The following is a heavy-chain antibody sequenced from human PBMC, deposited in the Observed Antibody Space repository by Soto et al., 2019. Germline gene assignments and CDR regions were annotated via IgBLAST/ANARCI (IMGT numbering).Heavy chain of an antibody. Sequence: QVQLVESGGGVVQPGRSLRLSCAASGFTFSSYGMHWVRQAPGKGLEWVAVISYDGSNKYYADSVKGRFTISRDNSKNTLYLQMNSLRAADTAVYYCAKDGRIQLYYFDYWGQGTLVTVSS. J-gene: IGHJ4*02. CDR2: ISYDGSNK. D-gene: IGHD5-18*01. V-gene: IGHV3-30*18. CDR1: GFTFSSYG. CDR3: AKDGRIQLYYFDY.